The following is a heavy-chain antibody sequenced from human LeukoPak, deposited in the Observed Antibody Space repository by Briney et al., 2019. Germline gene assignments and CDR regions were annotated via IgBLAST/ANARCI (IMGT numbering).Heavy chain of an antibody. CDR3: ARYRSSQYYFDY. D-gene: IGHD6-6*01. V-gene: IGHV4-34*01. CDR2: INHSGST. J-gene: IGHJ4*02. CDR1: GGSFSGYY. Sequence: KPSETLSLTCAVYGGSFSGYYWSWIRQPPGKGLEWIGEINHSGSTNYNPSLKSRVTISVDTSKNQFSLKLSSVTAADTAVYYCARYRSSQYYFDYWGQGTLVTVSS.